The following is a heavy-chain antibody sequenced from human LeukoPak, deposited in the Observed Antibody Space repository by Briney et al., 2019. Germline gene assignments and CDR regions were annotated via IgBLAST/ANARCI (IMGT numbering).Heavy chain of an antibody. CDR2: IKQDGSEK. CDR3: ARGGGWLDY. J-gene: IGHJ4*02. Sequence: GGSLRLSCATSGFTFSGHWMSWVRQAPGKGLEWVANIKQDGSEKYYVDSAKGRLTISRDNAKNSLYLQMNSLRAEDTAVYYCARGGGWLDYWGQGTLVTVSS. CDR1: GFTFSGHW. V-gene: IGHV3-7*01. D-gene: IGHD3-16*01.